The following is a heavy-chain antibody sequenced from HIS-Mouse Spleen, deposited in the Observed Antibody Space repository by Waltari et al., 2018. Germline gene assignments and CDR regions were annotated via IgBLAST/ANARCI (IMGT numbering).Heavy chain of an antibody. CDR2: INPNSGGT. J-gene: IGHJ2*01. CDR3: ARGGPNWGGDYWYFDL. D-gene: IGHD7-27*01. CDR1: GYTFTGYY. V-gene: IGHV1-2*02. Sequence: QVPLVQSGAEVKKPGASVKVSCKASGYTFTGYYMHWVRPAPGQGLEWMGWINPNSGGTNYAQKFQGRVTMTRDTSISTAYMELSRLRSDDTAVYYCARGGPNWGGDYWYFDLWGRGTLVTVSS.